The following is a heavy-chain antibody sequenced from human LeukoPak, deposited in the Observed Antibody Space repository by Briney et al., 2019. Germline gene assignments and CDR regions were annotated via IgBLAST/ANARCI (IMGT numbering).Heavy chain of an antibody. J-gene: IGHJ4*02. CDR3: ARDRDIVVVPATYIDY. CDR2: IKQDGSEI. CDR1: GFTFSSYW. V-gene: IGHV3-7*01. D-gene: IGHD2-2*01. Sequence: GGSLRLSCAASGFTFSSYWMSWVRQAPGKGLEWVANIKQDGSEIYYVDSVKGRFTISRDNAKNSLYLQMNSLRAEDAAVYYCARDRDIVVVPATYIDYWGQGTLVTVSS.